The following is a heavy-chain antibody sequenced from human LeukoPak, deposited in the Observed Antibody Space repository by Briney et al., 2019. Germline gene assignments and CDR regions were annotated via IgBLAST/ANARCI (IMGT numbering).Heavy chain of an antibody. CDR3: ARHTDEHSEVGDYYYMDV. Sequence: GESLKISCKGSGYRFTSYWIGWVRQMPGKGLEWMGIIYPGDSDTRYSPSFQGQVTISADKSISTAYLQWSSLKASDTAMYYCARHTDEHSEVGDYYYMDVWGKGTTVTVSS. J-gene: IGHJ6*03. CDR1: GYRFTSYW. CDR2: IYPGDSDT. V-gene: IGHV5-51*01. D-gene: IGHD1-26*01.